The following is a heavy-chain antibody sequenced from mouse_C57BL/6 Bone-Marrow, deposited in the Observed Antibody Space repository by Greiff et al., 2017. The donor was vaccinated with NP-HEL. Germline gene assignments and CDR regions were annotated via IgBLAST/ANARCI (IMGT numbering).Heavy chain of an antibody. CDR1: GYAFTNYL. CDR3: ARSGNWDAFDY. CDR2: INPGSGGT. V-gene: IGHV1-54*01. Sequence: VQLQQSGAELVRPGTSVKVSCKASGYAFTNYLIEWVKQRPGQGLEWIGVINPGSGGTNYNEKFKGKATLTADKSSSTAYMQLSSLTSEDSAVYFGARSGNWDAFDYWGQGTTLTVSS. J-gene: IGHJ2*01. D-gene: IGHD4-1*01.